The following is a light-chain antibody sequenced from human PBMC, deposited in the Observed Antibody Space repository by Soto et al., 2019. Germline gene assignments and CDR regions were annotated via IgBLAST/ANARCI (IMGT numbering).Light chain of an antibody. Sequence: QSVLTQPASVSGSPGQSITISCTGTSSDVGSYNLVSWYQQHPGKAPKLMIYEGSKRPSGVSNRFSGSKPGNTASLTISGLQAEDEADYYCCSYAGSSTFYVLGTGTKVTVL. CDR3: CSYAGSSTFYV. V-gene: IGLV2-23*01. CDR2: EGS. J-gene: IGLJ1*01. CDR1: SSDVGSYNL.